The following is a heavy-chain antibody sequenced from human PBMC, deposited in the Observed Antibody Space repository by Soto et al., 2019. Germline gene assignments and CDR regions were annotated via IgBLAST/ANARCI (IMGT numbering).Heavy chain of an antibody. J-gene: IGHJ4*02. D-gene: IGHD6-13*01. CDR2: ISSSSSYI. CDR3: ARGGSSSYYGFDY. V-gene: IGHV3-21*01. CDR1: GFTFSSYS. Sequence: PGGSLRLSCAASGFTFSSYSMNWVRQAPGKGLEWVSSISSSSSYIYYADPVKGRFTISRDNAKNSLYLQMNSLRAEDTAVYYCARGGSSSYYGFDYWGQGSLVTVSS.